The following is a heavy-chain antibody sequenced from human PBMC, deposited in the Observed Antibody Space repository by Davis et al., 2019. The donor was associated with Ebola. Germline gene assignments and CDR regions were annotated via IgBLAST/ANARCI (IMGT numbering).Heavy chain of an antibody. Sequence: AASVKVSCKASAYTSTNSDINCVRHATGQGLEWMGWMNPNSGNTGYAQKFQGRVNMTRNTSITTAYMELSSLRSEDTAVYYCARGTRDTALWGQGTLVTVSP. CDR3: ARGTRDTAL. CDR1: AYTSTNSD. J-gene: IGHJ4*02. D-gene: IGHD5-18*01. V-gene: IGHV1-8*01. CDR2: MNPNSGNT.